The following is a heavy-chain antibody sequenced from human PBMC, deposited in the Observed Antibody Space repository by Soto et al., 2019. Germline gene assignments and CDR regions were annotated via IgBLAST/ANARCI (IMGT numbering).Heavy chain of an antibody. CDR3: ARAVAAPGGDYFNYYGMDV. V-gene: IGHV4-31*03. D-gene: IGHD3-10*01. J-gene: IGHJ6*02. CDR2: IHYSGSI. CDR1: GGSISNGGYF. Sequence: PSETLCLTCTVSGGSISNGGYFWSWIRQHPGKGLEWIGYIHYSGSIYYTPSLKSRLTISLDTSKNQFSLKLTSVTAADTALYYCARAVAAPGGDYFNYYGMDVWGQGTTVTVS.